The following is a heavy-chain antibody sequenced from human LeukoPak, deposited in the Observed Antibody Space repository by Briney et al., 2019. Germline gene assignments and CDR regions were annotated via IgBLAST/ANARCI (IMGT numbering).Heavy chain of an antibody. D-gene: IGHD6-19*01. CDR2: IYTSGST. V-gene: IGHV4-61*02. CDR3: ARDRGIAVAGYDY. Sequence: SQTLSLTCTVSGGSISSGSYYWSWIRQPAGKGLEWIVRIYTSGSTNYNPSLKSRVTISVDTSKNQFSLKLSSVTAADTAVYYCARDRGIAVAGYDYWGQGTLVTVSS. CDR1: GGSISSGSYY. J-gene: IGHJ4*02.